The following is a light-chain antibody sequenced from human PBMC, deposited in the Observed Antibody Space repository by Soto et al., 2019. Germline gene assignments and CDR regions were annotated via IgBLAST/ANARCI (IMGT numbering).Light chain of an antibody. CDR2: DDN. V-gene: IGLV3-21*02. CDR3: CSYAGPYTSV. Sequence: SYELTQSPSVSVAPGQTAKITCGGNNIGGKSVHWYQQKPGQAPVLVVYDDNDRPSGVPDRFSGFKSGNTASLTISGLQADDEADYYCCSYAGPYTSVFGTGTKVTVL. J-gene: IGLJ1*01. CDR1: NIGGKS.